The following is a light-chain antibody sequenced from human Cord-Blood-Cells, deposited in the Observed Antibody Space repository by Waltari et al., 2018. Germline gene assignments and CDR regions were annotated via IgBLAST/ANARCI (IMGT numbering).Light chain of an antibody. V-gene: IGLV2-14*01. CDR1: SSDVGGYNY. CDR3: SSYTSSSTLV. Sequence: QSALTQPASVSGSPGQSITISCTGTSSDVGGYNYVSWYQQHPGKAPKLMIYDVSKRPSGVSNRFSGSKSGNTASLTISGLQAEDEADYYCSSYTSSSTLVFGGGTKLTLL. J-gene: IGLJ2*01. CDR2: DVS.